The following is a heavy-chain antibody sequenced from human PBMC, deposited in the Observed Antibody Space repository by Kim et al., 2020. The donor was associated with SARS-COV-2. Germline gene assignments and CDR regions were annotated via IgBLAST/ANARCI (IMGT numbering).Heavy chain of an antibody. Sequence: GGSLRLSCAASGFTFDDYTMHWVRQAPGKGLEWVSLISWDGGSTYYADSVKGRFTISRDNSKNSLYLQMNSLRTEDTALYYCAKDTGSTIGYCSGGSCYSSTNYYYYGMDVCGQWTTVTVSS. V-gene: IGHV3-43*01. CDR3: AKDTGSTIGYCSGGSCYSSTNYYYYGMDV. CDR2: ISWDGGST. D-gene: IGHD2-15*01. CDR1: GFTFDDYT. J-gene: IGHJ6*02.